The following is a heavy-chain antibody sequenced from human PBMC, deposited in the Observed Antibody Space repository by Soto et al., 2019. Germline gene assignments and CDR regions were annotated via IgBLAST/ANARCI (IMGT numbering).Heavy chain of an antibody. V-gene: IGHV3-23*01. D-gene: IGHD1-7*01. J-gene: IGHJ5*02. CDR3: AKKSDWNYPWFDP. CDR1: GFTFSSYS. CDR2: ISGSGGST. Sequence: GGSLRVSCAASGFTFSSYSMSWVRQAPGKGLEWVSTISGSGGSTYYADSVKGRFTISRDNSKNTLYLQMNSLRAEDTAVYYCAKKSDWNYPWFDPWGQGTLVTVSS.